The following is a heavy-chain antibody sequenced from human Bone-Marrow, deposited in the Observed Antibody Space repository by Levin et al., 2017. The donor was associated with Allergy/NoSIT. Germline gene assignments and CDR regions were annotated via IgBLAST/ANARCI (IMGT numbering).Heavy chain of an antibody. CDR2: ISWNSESR. Sequence: SLKISCAASGFRFEDNAMHWVRQAPGKGLEWVAGISWNSESREYADSVKGRFTISRDNVDNSLSLQIDTLRNEDTALYYCAKEPTERYYLDYWGQGTLVSVSS. CDR1: GFRFEDNA. V-gene: IGHV3-9*01. CDR3: AKEPTERYYLDY. D-gene: IGHD1-26*01. J-gene: IGHJ4*02.